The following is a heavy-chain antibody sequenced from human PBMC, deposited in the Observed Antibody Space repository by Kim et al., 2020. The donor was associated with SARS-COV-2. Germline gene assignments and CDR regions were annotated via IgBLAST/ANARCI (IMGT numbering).Heavy chain of an antibody. CDR3: AKTGYSSSWYRTADYYYGMDV. D-gene: IGHD6-13*01. CDR2: ISYDGSNK. Sequence: GGSLRLSCAASGFTFSSYGMHWVRQAPGKGLEWVAVISYDGSNKYYADSVKGRFTISRDNSKNTLYLQMNSLRAEDTAVYYCAKTGYSSSWYRTADYYYGMDVWGQGTTVTVSS. V-gene: IGHV3-30*18. CDR1: GFTFSSYG. J-gene: IGHJ6*02.